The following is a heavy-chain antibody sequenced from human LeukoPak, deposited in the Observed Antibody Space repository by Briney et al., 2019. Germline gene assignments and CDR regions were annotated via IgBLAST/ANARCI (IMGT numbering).Heavy chain of an antibody. J-gene: IGHJ5*02. CDR3: ARRRPMVRGVISWFDP. CDR1: GGSFSGYY. CDR2: INHSGST. Sequence: PSETLSLTCAVYGGSFSGYYWSWIRQPPGKGQEWIGEINHSGSTNYNPSLKSRVTISVDTSKNQFSLKLSSVTAADTAVYYCARRRPMVRGVISWFDPWGQGTLVTVSS. V-gene: IGHV4-34*01. D-gene: IGHD3-10*01.